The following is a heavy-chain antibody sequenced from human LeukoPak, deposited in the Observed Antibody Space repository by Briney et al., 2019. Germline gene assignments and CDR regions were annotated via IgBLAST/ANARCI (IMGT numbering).Heavy chain of an antibody. D-gene: IGHD6-13*01. CDR2: ISSSGSTI. CDR3: AGSTYSSSWYKGDYFDY. J-gene: IGHJ4*02. V-gene: IGHV3-11*01. Sequence: GGSLRLSCAASGFTFSDYYMSWIRQAPGKGLEWVSYISSSGSTIYYADSVKGRFTISRDNAKNSLYLQMNSLRAEDTAVYYCAGSTYSSSWYKGDYFDYWGQGTLVTVSS. CDR1: GFTFSDYY.